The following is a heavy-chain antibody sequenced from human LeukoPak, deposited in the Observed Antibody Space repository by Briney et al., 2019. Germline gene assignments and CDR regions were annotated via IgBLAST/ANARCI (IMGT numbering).Heavy chain of an antibody. CDR2: IYYTGST. J-gene: IGHJ4*02. D-gene: IGHD3-3*01. Sequence: SETLSLTCTVSSGSISTHYWSWIRQPPGKGLEWIGHIYYTGSTTYNPSLRSRVTISLDTSKNQFSLKLSSVTAADMAVYYCARGGYDFWSAYDYWGLGTLVTVSS. CDR1: SGSISTHY. CDR3: ARGGYDFWSAYDY. V-gene: IGHV4-59*11.